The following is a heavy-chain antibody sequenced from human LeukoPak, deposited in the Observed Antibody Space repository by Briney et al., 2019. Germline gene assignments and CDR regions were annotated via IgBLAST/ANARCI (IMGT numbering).Heavy chain of an antibody. J-gene: IGHJ6*03. D-gene: IGHD6-13*01. CDR1: AYSISSGYY. CDR3: ARADYSSRWSHEYFYMVV. V-gene: IGHV4-38-2*02. CDR2: IYHSGNT. Sequence: SESLSLTCTVSAYSISSGYYWGCIRQPPGKGLEWIASIYHSGNTYYNPSLKSRVTMSVDTSKNQFSLNLSSVTAADTAVYYCARADYSSRWSHEYFYMVVWGKGTTVTVSS.